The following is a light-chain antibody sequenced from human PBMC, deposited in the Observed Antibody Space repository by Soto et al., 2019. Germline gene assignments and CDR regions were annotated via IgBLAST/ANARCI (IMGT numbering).Light chain of an antibody. CDR3: QQYGSSPGT. Sequence: EIVLPQSPGTLSLSPGERATLSCRASQSVSSSYLAWYQQKPGQAPRLLIYGASSRATGIPDRFSGSGSGTDFTLTISRLEPEDLAVYYCQQYGSSPGTFGQGTKVEIK. V-gene: IGKV3-20*01. J-gene: IGKJ1*01. CDR1: QSVSSSY. CDR2: GAS.